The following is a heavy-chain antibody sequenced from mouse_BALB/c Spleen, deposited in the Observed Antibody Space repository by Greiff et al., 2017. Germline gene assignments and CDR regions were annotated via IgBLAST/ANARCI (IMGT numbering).Heavy chain of an antibody. Sequence: QVQLQQSGPELVKPGASVKISCKASGYAFSSSWMNWVKQRPGQGLEWIGRIYPGDGDTNYNGKFKGKATLTADKSSSTAYMQLSSLTSVDSAVYFCAREGNGYAMDYWGQGASGTVSS. CDR1: GYAFSSSW. CDR2: IYPGDGDT. V-gene: IGHV1-82*01. CDR3: AREGNGYAMDY. J-gene: IGHJ4*01.